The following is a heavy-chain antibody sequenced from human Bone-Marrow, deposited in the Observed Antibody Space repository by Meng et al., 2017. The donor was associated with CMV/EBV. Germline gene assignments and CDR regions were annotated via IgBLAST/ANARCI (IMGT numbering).Heavy chain of an antibody. CDR3: ARSPKYTSSDRGYDY. J-gene: IGHJ4*02. V-gene: IGHV1-18*01. D-gene: IGHD6-25*01. Sequence: ASVKVSCKGSGYSFTSYGISWVRQAPGQGLEWMGWISAYNGNTNYAQRLQGRVTMTTDTSTSTAYMKGRSLRSDDTAVYYRARSPKYTSSDRGYDYWGQGTLVTVSS. CDR2: ISAYNGNT. CDR1: GYSFTSYG.